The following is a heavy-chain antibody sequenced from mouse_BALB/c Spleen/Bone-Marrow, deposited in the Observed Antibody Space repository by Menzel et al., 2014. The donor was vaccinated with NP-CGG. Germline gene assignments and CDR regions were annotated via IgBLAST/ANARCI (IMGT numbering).Heavy chain of an antibody. CDR1: GFNIKDTY. CDR3: ASYYYGRSSFAC. CDR2: IDPANGNT. V-gene: IGHV14-3*02. D-gene: IGHD1-1*01. J-gene: IGHJ3*01. Sequence: VQLQQSGAELVKPGASVKLSCTASGFNIKDTYIHWVKQRPEQGLEWIGRIDPANGNTKYGPKFQGKATITTDTSSNTAYLQLSSLTSEDTAVYYCASYYYGRSSFACWGQGTLVTVSA.